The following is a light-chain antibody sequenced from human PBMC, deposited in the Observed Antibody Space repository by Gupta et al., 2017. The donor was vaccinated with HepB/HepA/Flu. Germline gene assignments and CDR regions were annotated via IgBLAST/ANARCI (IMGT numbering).Light chain of an antibody. Sequence: DIQMTQSPSSLSASVGDRVTITCRASQSISSYLNWYQQKPGKAPKLLIYAASSVQSGVPSRFSGSGSGTDFTLTISSRQPEDFATYYCQQRDSTPRSFGQGTKLEIK. CDR3: QQRDSTPRS. V-gene: IGKV1-39*01. J-gene: IGKJ2*03. CDR2: AAS. CDR1: QSISSY.